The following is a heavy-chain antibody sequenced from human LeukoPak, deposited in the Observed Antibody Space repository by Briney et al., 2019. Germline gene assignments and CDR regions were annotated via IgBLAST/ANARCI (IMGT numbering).Heavy chain of an antibody. D-gene: IGHD2-15*01. CDR2: INWKSGTI. V-gene: IGHV3-9*03. J-gene: IGHJ4*02. CDR3: ARDRFRYCSGAYCSHFEF. CDR1: GFIFDDYA. Sequence: PGRSLRLSCAASGFIFDDYAMHWVRKAPGRGLGWVSGINWKSGTIGYPDSLKGRFTISRDNAENSLYLQMNSLRADDIAFYYCARDRFRYCSGAYCSHFEFWGQGTLVSVSS.